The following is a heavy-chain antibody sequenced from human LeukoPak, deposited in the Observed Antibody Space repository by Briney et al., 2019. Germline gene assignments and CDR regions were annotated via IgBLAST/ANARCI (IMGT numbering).Heavy chain of an antibody. CDR1: GFTFSSYA. Sequence: PGGSLRLSCAASGFTFSSYAMSWVRQAPGKGLEWVSVISGGGGSTYYADSVKGRFTTSSDSSKNTLYLQMNSLRAEDTAVYYCAKSGSGNYYDRFDYWGQGTLITVSS. CDR3: AKSGSGNYYDRFDY. CDR2: ISGGGGST. J-gene: IGHJ4*02. D-gene: IGHD3-10*01. V-gene: IGHV3-23*01.